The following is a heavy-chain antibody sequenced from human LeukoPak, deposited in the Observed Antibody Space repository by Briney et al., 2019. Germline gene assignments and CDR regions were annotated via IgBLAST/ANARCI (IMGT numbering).Heavy chain of an antibody. D-gene: IGHD1-26*01. CDR2: INPGSGGN. J-gene: IGHJ3*02. V-gene: IGHV1-2*02. Sequence: ASVKVSCKASGYTFNDYYMHGVRQAPGQGLEWMGWINPGSGGNRDSPKFQGSVTMTRDTSINTVYMELSRLRSDDTAVYYCARPHDGGSFSNDDFDIWGQGTMATVSS. CDR3: ARPHDGGSFSNDDFDI. CDR1: GYTFNDYY.